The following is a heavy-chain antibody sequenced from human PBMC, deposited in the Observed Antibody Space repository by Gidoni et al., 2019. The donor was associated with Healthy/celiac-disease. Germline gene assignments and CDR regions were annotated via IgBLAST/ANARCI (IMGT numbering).Heavy chain of an antibody. V-gene: IGHV3-23*01. D-gene: IGHD3-22*01. J-gene: IGHJ4*02. CDR3: AKDEGGHYYDSSGYYFDY. Sequence: EVQLLESGGGLVQPGGSLRLSCAASGFTFRRYAMSWVRQAPGKGLEWVSAISGSGGSTYYADSVKGRLTISRDNSKNTLYLQMNSLRAEDTAVYYCAKDEGGHYYDSSGYYFDYWGQGTLVTVSS. CDR1: GFTFRRYA. CDR2: ISGSGGST.